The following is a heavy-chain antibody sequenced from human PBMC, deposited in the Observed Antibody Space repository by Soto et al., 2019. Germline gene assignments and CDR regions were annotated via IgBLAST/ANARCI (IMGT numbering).Heavy chain of an antibody. V-gene: IGHV1-69*12. D-gene: IGHD1-7*01. CDR2: IIPIFGTA. Sequence: QVQLVQSGAEVKKPGSSVKVSCKASGGTFSSYAISWVRQAPGQGLEWMGGIIPIFGTANYAQKFQGRITITAYESTITAYMELSSLRSEDTAVYYCASHGITGTWVYYYGMDVWGQGTTVTVSS. CDR3: ASHGITGTWVYYYGMDV. CDR1: GGTFSSYA. J-gene: IGHJ6*02.